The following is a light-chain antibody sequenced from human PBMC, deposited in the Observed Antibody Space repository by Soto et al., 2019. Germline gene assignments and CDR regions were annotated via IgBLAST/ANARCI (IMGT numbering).Light chain of an antibody. J-gene: IGKJ1*01. V-gene: IGKV3-20*01. CDR2: GAS. CDR1: QSVSSNY. Sequence: EIVLTQSPGTLSLAPGERATLSCRASQSVSSNYLAWYQQKRGQAPRLLIYGASSRATGIPTRFSGSGSGPDFTLTISRLEPEDFAVYYCQQYDTSPRTFGQGTKVEI. CDR3: QQYDTSPRT.